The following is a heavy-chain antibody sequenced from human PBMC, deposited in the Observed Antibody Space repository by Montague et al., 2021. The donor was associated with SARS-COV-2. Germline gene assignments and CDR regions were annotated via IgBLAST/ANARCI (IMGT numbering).Heavy chain of an antibody. J-gene: IGHJ5*02. CDR3: ALPLGGARFDP. D-gene: IGHD3-16*01. CDR2: IFHSGTT. V-gene: IGHV4-4*02. CDR1: GGSISSDNW. Sequence: SETLSLTCTVSGGSISSDNWWTWVRQPPGKGLEWIGDIFHSGTTNYNPSLKSRLTISVNKSKNQISLKSISVTAADTAMYYCALPLGGARFDPWGQGTLVTVSS.